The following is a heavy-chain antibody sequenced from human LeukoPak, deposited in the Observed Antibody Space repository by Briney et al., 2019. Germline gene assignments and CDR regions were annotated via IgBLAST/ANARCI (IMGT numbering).Heavy chain of an antibody. CDR1: GGSFSGYY. V-gene: IGHV4-34*01. CDR2: INHSGST. J-gene: IGHJ4*02. D-gene: IGHD3-16*02. Sequence: SETLSLTCAVYGGSFSGYYWSWIRQPPGEGLEWIGEINHSGSTNYNPSLKSRVTISVDTSKNQFSLKLSSVTAADTAVYYCARSLGELSFPHFDYWGQGTLVTVSS. CDR3: ARSLGELSFPHFDY.